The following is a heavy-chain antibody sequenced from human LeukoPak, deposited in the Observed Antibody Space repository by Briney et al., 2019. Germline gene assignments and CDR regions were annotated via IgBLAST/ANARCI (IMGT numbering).Heavy chain of an antibody. CDR1: GYTFTGYY. CDR2: INPNSGGT. J-gene: IGHJ5*02. CDR3: ARDLLPGYCSSTSCDWGYNWFDP. D-gene: IGHD2-2*03. V-gene: IGHV1-2*02. Sequence: ASVKVSCKASGYTFTGYYMHWVRQAPGQGLEWMGWINPNSGGTNYAQKFQGRVTMTRDTSISTAYMELSRLRSDDTAVYYCARDLLPGYCSSTSCDWGYNWFDPWGQGTLVTVSS.